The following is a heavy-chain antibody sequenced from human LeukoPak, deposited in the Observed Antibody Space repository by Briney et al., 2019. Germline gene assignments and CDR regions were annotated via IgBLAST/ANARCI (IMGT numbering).Heavy chain of an antibody. CDR2: ITGDGGYT. V-gene: IGHV3-64*01. CDR3: ARVSTNDRRNAFDI. Sequence: GGSLRLSCAAAGFTVSTYVMQWVRQAPGKGLEYVSAITGDGGYTYYANSVKGRFTISRDNSKKTLYLQMGSLRADDMAVYYCARVSTNDRRNAFDIWGQGTMVTVSS. J-gene: IGHJ3*02. D-gene: IGHD2-8*01. CDR1: GFTVSTYV.